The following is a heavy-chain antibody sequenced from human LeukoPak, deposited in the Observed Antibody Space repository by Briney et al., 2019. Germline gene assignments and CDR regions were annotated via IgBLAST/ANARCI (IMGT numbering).Heavy chain of an antibody. V-gene: IGHV4-34*01. CDR2: INHSGST. J-gene: IGHJ4*02. CDR3: ARRRGSSGVDY. Sequence: SETLSLTCAVSGGSFSGYYWSWIRQPPGKGLEWIGEINHSGSTNYNPSLKSRVTISVDTSKNQFSLKLSSVTAADTAVYYCARRRGSSGVDYWGQGTLVTVSS. CDR1: GGSFSGYY. D-gene: IGHD3-16*01.